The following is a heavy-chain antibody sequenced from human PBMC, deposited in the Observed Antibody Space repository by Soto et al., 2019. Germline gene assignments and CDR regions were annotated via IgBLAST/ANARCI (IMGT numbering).Heavy chain of an antibody. CDR1: GGSISSGGYS. J-gene: IGHJ4*02. Sequence: SETLSLTCAVSGGSISSGGYSWSWIRQPPGKGLEWIGYIYHSGSTYYNPSLKSRVTISVDRSKNQFSLKLSSVTAADTAVYYCATVPDYWGQGTLVTSPQ. V-gene: IGHV4-30-2*01. CDR3: ATVPDY. CDR2: IYHSGST.